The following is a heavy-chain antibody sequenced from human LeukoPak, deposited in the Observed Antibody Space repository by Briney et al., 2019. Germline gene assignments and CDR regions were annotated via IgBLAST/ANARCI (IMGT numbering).Heavy chain of an antibody. J-gene: IGHJ4*02. CDR2: ISSSSSYI. CDR1: GFTFSSYS. CDR3: ARARVGATKGGFDY. Sequence: PGRSLRLSCAASGFTFSSYSMNWVRQAPGKGLEWVSSISSSSSYIYYADSVKGRFTISRDNAKNSLYLQMNSLRAEDTAVYYCARARVGATKGGFDYWGQGTLVTVSS. D-gene: IGHD1-26*01. V-gene: IGHV3-21*01.